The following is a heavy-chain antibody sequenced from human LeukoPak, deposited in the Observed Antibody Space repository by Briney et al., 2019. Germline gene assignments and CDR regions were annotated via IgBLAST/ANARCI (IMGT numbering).Heavy chain of an antibody. V-gene: IGHV3-66*01. D-gene: IGHD3-10*01. J-gene: IGHJ4*02. CDR1: GFTVSSNY. CDR3: ARGGAMIRGVFDY. Sequence: GGSLTLSCIASGFTVSSNYMTWVRQAPGKGLEWVSIIYSGGSTYYADSVKGRFTISRDNSKNLLYLQMNSLRAEDTAVYYCARGGAMIRGVFDYWGQGTLVTVSS. CDR2: IYSGGST.